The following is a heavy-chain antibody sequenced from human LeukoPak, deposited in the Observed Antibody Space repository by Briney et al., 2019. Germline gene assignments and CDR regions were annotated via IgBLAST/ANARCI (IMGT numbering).Heavy chain of an antibody. V-gene: IGHV3-66*01. Sequence: GGSLRLSCAASGVTVSSSYMSWVRQAPGKGLEWVSIMYSGGATYYADSVKGRFTISRDNSKNTLYLQMNSLRAEDTAVYYCARDPSPFYGDYGYWGQGTLVTVSS. CDR1: GVTVSSSY. D-gene: IGHD4-17*01. CDR3: ARDPSPFYGDYGY. J-gene: IGHJ4*02. CDR2: MYSGGAT.